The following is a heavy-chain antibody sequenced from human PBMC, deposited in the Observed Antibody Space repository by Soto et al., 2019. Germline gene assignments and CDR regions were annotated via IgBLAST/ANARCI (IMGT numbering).Heavy chain of an antibody. CDR2: ISAYNGNT. J-gene: IGHJ1*01. V-gene: IGHV1-18*04. CDR1: GYTFTSYG. D-gene: IGHD4-17*01. Sequence: QVQLVQSGAEVKKPGASVKVSCKASGYTFTSYGISWVRQAPGQGLEWMGWISAYNGNTNYAQKLQGRVTMTKDTSTSTAYMELRSMSSDDTAEYYCARDHYGGNPSFQYWGQGTLVTVSS. CDR3: ARDHYGGNPSFQY.